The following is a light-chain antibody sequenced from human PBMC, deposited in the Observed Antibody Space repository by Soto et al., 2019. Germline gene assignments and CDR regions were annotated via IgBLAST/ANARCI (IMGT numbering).Light chain of an antibody. V-gene: IGLV2-14*01. CDR2: GVT. CDR3: STYINSITFVI. J-gene: IGLJ2*01. Sequence: QSALTQPASVSGSPGQSITISCTGTDSDVGGYNYVSWYQQHPGKAPKLIIYGVTNRPSGVSNRFSGSKSGNTASLTISGLQAEDEADYYCSTYINSITFVIFGGGTKLTVL. CDR1: DSDVGGYNY.